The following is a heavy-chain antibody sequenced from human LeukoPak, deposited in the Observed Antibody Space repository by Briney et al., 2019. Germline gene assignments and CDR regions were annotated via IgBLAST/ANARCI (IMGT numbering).Heavy chain of an antibody. CDR2: ISSDESAR. D-gene: IGHD6-19*01. J-gene: IGHJ5*02. Sequence: GGSLRLSCAASGFTFSSYWMHWVRQAPGKGLVWVSRISSDESARSYADSVKGRFTNSRDNAKNTLYLQMNSLRAEDTAIYYCARALVVTGTGGFDPWGQGTLVTVSS. CDR3: ARALVVTGTGGFDP. CDR1: GFTFSSYW. V-gene: IGHV3-74*01.